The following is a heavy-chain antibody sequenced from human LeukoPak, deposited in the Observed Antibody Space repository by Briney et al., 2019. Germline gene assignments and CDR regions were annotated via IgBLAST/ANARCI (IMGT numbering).Heavy chain of an antibody. V-gene: IGHV3-74*01. D-gene: IGHD2-2*01. CDR1: GFTFSSYW. CDR3: AREMGDIVVVPAATFDY. J-gene: IGHJ4*02. Sequence: PGGSLRLSCAASGFTFSSYWMHWVRQAPGKGLVWVSRINSDGSSTSYADSVKGRFTISRDNAKNTLYLQMNSLRAEDTAVYYCAREMGDIVVVPAATFDYWGQGTLVTVS. CDR2: INSDGSST.